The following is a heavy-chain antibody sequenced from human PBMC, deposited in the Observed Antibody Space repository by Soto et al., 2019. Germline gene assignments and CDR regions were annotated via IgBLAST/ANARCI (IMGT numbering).Heavy chain of an antibody. J-gene: IGHJ4*02. CDR2: INSDGSST. V-gene: IGHV3-74*01. CDR1: GFTFSSYW. CDR3: DIGGDTTMVIRH. D-gene: IGHD5-18*01. Sequence: PGGSLRLSCAASGFTFSSYWMHWVRQAPGKGLVWVSRINSDGSSTSYADSVKGRFTISRDNAKNTLYLQMNSLRAEDTAVYYCDIGGDTTMVIRHWGQGALVTV.